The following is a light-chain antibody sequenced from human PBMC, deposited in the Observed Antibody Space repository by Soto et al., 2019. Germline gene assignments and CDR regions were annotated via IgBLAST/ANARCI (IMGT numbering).Light chain of an antibody. V-gene: IGLV2-14*01. CDR1: SSDVGGYNY. Sequence: QSVLTQPASVSGSPGQSITLSCTGTSSDVGGYNYVSWYQQHPGKAPKLVIYDVSNRPSGVSNRFSGSKSGNTASLTISGLQAEDEADYYCSSYTSSARVFGGGTKLTVL. CDR3: SSYTSSARV. J-gene: IGLJ2*01. CDR2: DVS.